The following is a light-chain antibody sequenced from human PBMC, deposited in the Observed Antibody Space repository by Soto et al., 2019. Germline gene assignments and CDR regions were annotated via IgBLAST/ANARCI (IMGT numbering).Light chain of an antibody. Sequence: QSVLTQPPSVSAAPGQKVTISCSGSSSNIGSNYVSWFQQLPGTAPKLLIYDNNKRPSGIPDRFSASKSGTSATLGITGLQTGDGADYYCGTWDSSLSAGVFGGGTKVTVL. J-gene: IGLJ2*01. CDR2: DNN. CDR3: GTWDSSLSAGV. CDR1: SSNIGSNY. V-gene: IGLV1-51*01.